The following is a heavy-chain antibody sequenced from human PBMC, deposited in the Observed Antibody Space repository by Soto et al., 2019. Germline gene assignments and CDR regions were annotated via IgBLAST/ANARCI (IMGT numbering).Heavy chain of an antibody. Sequence: SQTLSLTCAISGDSVSANNAAWNCIIHSPSRGLEWLGRTYYRSKWNYDYAESVKSRLTITPDTSNNQFSLQLNSVTPEDAAMYYCVRQPLANLALYGMDVWGQGTTVTVSS. CDR2: TYYRSKWNY. CDR1: GDSVSANNAA. J-gene: IGHJ6*02. CDR3: VRQPLANLALYGMDV. V-gene: IGHV6-1*01. D-gene: IGHD6-6*01.